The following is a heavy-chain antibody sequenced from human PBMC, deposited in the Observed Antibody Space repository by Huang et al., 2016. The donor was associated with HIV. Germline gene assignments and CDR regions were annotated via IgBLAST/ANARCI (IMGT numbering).Heavy chain of an antibody. CDR2: INPKRGGT. D-gene: IGHD6-6*01. CDR3: ARDWSFGSSTSPAD. CDR1: GYTFTDSN. Sequence: QVQLVQSGAEVKNPGASVRVSCKASGYTFTDSNIHWVRQVPGQGLGWMGWINPKRGGTTYAQRLQGRITMPRDTTISTVHMDLRRIQSDDTAVYFCARDWSFGSSTSPADWGQGNLVTVSS. J-gene: IGHJ4*02. V-gene: IGHV1-2*02.